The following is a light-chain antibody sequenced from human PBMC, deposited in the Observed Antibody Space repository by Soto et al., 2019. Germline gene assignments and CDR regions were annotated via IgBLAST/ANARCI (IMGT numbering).Light chain of an antibody. CDR3: QLYGSSTPHP. Sequence: EIVLTQSPGTLSLSPGERATLSCRSRQSVSSRFLAWYQLKPGDAPRLLIYGASSRGTRIPDRLRCSMSGTDISLTISILEPVYVSVYCCQLYGSSTPHPFGQGTKLEIK. V-gene: IGKV3-20*01. CDR1: QSVSSRF. CDR2: GAS. J-gene: IGKJ2*01.